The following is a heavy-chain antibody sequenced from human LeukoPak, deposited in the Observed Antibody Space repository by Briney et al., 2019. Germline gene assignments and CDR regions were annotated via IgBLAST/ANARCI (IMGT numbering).Heavy chain of an antibody. CDR1: GFTFSSYA. D-gene: IGHD1-26*01. CDR3: ANDGSGSYYEAYYFDY. V-gene: IGHV3-23*01. CDR2: ISGSGGST. Sequence: GGSLRLSCAASGFTFSSYAMSWVRQAPGKGLEWVSAISGSGGSTYYADSVKGRFTISRDNSRNTLYLQMNSLRAEDTAVYYCANDGSGSYYEAYYFDYWGQGTLVTVSS. J-gene: IGHJ4*02.